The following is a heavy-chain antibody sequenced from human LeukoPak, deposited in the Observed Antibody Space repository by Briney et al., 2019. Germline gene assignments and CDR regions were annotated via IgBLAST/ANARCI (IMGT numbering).Heavy chain of an antibody. V-gene: IGHV1-2*02. CDR1: GYTFTGYY. J-gene: IGHJ4*02. D-gene: IGHD1-26*01. Sequence: ASVKVSCKASGYTFTGYYMHWVRQAPGQGLEWMGWINPNSGGTNYAQKFQGRVTMTRDTSISTAYMELSRLRSDDTAVYYCARTELLSFFSFDYWGQGTLVTVSS. CDR3: ARTELLSFFSFDY. CDR2: INPNSGGT.